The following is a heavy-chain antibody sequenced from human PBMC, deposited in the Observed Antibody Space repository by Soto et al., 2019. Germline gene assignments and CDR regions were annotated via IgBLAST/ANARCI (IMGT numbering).Heavy chain of an antibody. V-gene: IGHV3-21*01. D-gene: IGHD4-17*01. CDR2: ISSSSSYI. CDR1: GFTFSSYS. Sequence: PGGSLRLSCAASGFTFSSYSMNWVRQAPGKGLEWVSSISSSSSYIYYADSVKGRFTISRDNAKNSLYLQMNSLRAEDTAVYYCARAHSTLREIDYWGQGTLVTVSS. CDR3: ARAHSTLREIDY. J-gene: IGHJ4*02.